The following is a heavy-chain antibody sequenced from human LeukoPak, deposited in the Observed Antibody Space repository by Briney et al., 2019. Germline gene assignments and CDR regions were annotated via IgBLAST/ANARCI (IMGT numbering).Heavy chain of an antibody. J-gene: IGHJ4*02. V-gene: IGHV4-4*07. D-gene: IGHD1-26*01. CDR1: GGSISNYY. Sequence: PSETLSLTCTVSGGSISNYYWSWIRQPAGKGLEYIGRTYRTGNTNYNPSLKSRVTMAVDTSNNQLSLKLTSVTAADTALYFCAGGPGYTGSYSFDYWGPGTLVTVSS. CDR2: TYRTGNT. CDR3: AGGPGYTGSYSFDY.